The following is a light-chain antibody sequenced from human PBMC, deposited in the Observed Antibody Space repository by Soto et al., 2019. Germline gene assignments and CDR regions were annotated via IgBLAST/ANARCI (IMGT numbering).Light chain of an antibody. CDR3: QQYNNWPPDRT. Sequence: EIELTQSPVTLSVSPGERATLSCRASQSVSSDLAWFQQKPGQAPRLLIYGASTRATGIPARFSGSGSGTEFTLTISSLQSEDFAIYYCQQYNNWPPDRTFGQGTKVEIK. V-gene: IGKV3-15*01. CDR1: QSVSSD. CDR2: GAS. J-gene: IGKJ1*01.